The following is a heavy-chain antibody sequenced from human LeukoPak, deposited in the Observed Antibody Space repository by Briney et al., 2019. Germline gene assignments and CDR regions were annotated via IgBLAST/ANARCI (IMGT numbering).Heavy chain of an antibody. Sequence: GESLKISCKGSGYSFTSYWIGWVRQMPGKGLEWMGIIYPGDSDTRYSPSFQGQVTISADKSISTAYLQWSSLKASDTAMYYCARHFHYGDYEGEYWFDPWGQGTLVTVSS. CDR3: ARHFHYGDYEGEYWFDP. D-gene: IGHD4-17*01. CDR1: GYSFTSYW. J-gene: IGHJ5*02. CDR2: IYPGDSDT. V-gene: IGHV5-51*01.